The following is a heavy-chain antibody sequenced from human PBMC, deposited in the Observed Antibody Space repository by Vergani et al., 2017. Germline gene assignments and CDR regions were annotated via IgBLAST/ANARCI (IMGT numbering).Heavy chain of an antibody. J-gene: IGHJ5*02. Sequence: QAQLQESGPGLVKPSETLSLTCHVFGVSVTDYNCNWIRQAPGKGLEWVGSLSTTGGSTHASHNPSLKSRVSMSVETTKSQFALRLTSVTAAGAEIYYCAGGTHSWQRADRWGQGLLVSVSS. V-gene: IGHV4-4*09. CDR3: AGGTHSWQRADR. CDR1: GVSVTDYN. D-gene: IGHD6-13*01. CDR2: LSTTGGS.